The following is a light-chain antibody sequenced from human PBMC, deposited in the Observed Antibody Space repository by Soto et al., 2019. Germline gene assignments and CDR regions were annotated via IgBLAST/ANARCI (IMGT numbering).Light chain of an antibody. Sequence: QSALTQPASVSGSPGQSITISCTGTSSDVGNYNLVSWYQQHPGKAPKLMIYEGSKRPSGVSNRFSGSKSGNTASLTISGLQAEDEADYYCCSYAGSSPWVFGGGTKLTVL. V-gene: IGLV2-23*01. J-gene: IGLJ3*02. CDR3: CSYAGSSPWV. CDR2: EGS. CDR1: SSDVGNYNL.